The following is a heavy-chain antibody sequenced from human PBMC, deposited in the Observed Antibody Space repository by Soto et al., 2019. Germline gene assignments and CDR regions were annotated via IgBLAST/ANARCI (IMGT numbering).Heavy chain of an antibody. CDR2: ISTYNGNT. J-gene: IGHJ5*02. Sequence: ASVKVSCKASGYTFTSYALSWVRHAPGQGXEWMGWISTYNGNTNYAQNLQGRVTMTTDISTNTAYMELRSLRSDDTAVYYCARVVGGIPVAGSWNWFDPWGQGTLVTVSS. CDR1: GYTFTSYA. V-gene: IGHV1-18*04. D-gene: IGHD6-19*01. CDR3: ARVVGGIPVAGSWNWFDP.